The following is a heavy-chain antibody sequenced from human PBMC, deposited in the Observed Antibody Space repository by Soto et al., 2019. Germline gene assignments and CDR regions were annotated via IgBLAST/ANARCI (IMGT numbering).Heavy chain of an antibody. CDR2: IIPIFGTA. Sequence: QVQLGQSGAEVKKPGSSVKVSCKASGGTFSSYAISWVRQAPGQGLEWMGGIIPIFGTANYAQKVQGRVTLTADEAARTAYREMRRVRSKDTAVYCCARAGLRFGELLSFDYWGQGTLVTVCS. D-gene: IGHD3-10*01. V-gene: IGHV1-69*12. CDR1: GGTFSSYA. J-gene: IGHJ4*02. CDR3: ARAGLRFGELLSFDY.